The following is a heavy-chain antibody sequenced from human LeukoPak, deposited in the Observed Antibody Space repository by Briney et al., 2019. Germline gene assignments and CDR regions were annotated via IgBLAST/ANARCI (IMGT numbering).Heavy chain of an antibody. V-gene: IGHV4-59*11. J-gene: IGHJ5*02. CDR2: IYYSGTI. CDR1: GGSISGHY. D-gene: IGHD1-26*01. Sequence: SETLSLTCTVSGGSISGHYWNWIRQPPGKGLELIGYIYYSGTIKYNPSLKSRVTISVDTSKNQFSLKLNSLIAADTAVYYCARGEDFKSSRFDPWGQGILVTVSS. CDR3: ARGEDFKSSRFDP.